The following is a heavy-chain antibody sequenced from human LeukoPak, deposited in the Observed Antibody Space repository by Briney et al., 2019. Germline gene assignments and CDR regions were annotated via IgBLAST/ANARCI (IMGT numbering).Heavy chain of an antibody. CDR3: ARDGVRSSWSIGY. J-gene: IGHJ4*02. Sequence: ASVKVSCKTSGYTFTGYYMHWVRQAPGQGLEWMGWINPNSGGTNYAQKFQGRVTMTRDTSISTAYMELSRLRSDDTAVYYCARDGVRSSWSIGYWGQGTLVTVSS. V-gene: IGHV1-2*02. CDR1: GYTFTGYY. D-gene: IGHD6-13*01. CDR2: INPNSGGT.